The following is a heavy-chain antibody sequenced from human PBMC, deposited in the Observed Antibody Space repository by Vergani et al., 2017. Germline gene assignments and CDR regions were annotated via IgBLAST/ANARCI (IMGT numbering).Heavy chain of an antibody. Sequence: QVQLVQSGAEVKKPGSSVKVSCKASGGTFSSYTISWVRQAPGQGLEWMGRIIPILGIANYAQKFQGRVTITADKSTSTAYMELSSLRSEDTAVYYCARDPDCSSTSCHDXIAVALGNYYGMDVWGQGTTVTVSS. J-gene: IGHJ6*02. V-gene: IGHV1-69*08. CDR2: IIPILGIA. CDR3: ARDPDCSSTSCHDXIAVALGNYYGMDV. D-gene: IGHD2-2*01. CDR1: GGTFSSYT.